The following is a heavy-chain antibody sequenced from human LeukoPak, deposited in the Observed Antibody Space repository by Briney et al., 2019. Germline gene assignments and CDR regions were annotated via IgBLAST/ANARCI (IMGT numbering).Heavy chain of an antibody. CDR2: INHSGST. D-gene: IGHD3-16*02. Sequence: SETLSLTCAVYGGSFSGYYWSWIRQPPGKGLEWIGEINHSGSTNYNPSLKSRVTISVDTSKNQFSLKLSSVTAADTAVYYCASRYVWGSYRQYGMDVWGQGTTVTVSS. V-gene: IGHV4-34*01. CDR3: ASRYVWGSYRQYGMDV. J-gene: IGHJ6*02. CDR1: GGSFSGYY.